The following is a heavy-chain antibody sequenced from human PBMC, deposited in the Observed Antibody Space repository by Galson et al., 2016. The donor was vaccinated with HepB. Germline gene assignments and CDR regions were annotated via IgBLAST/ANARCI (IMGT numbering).Heavy chain of an antibody. CDR1: GYTFINYY. Sequence: SAKVSCKASGYTFINYYIHWVRQAPGQGLEWMGIINPLSGGTDYAQRFQGRVTMTRDTSTSPVSMELSSLRSEDTAVYYCARAIMTPSDNWFDPWGQGSMVTISS. CDR2: INPLSGGT. CDR3: ARAIMTPSDNWFDP. J-gene: IGHJ5*02. V-gene: IGHV1-46*01. D-gene: IGHD2-8*01.